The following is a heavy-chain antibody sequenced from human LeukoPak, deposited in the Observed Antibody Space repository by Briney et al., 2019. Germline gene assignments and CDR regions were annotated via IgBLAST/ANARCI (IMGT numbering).Heavy chain of an antibody. V-gene: IGHV1-46*01. J-gene: IGHJ4*02. CDR3: AREDMFYDYVSGTYPYFDF. CDR1: GYTFTSHY. Sequence: ASVKVSCKASGYTFTSHYMHWVRQAPGQGLEWMGVINPSGGGANYGQTFQGRVTMTRDTSTSTVYMELSSLRSEDSAVYYCAREDMFYDYVSGTYPYFDFWGQGILVIVSS. CDR2: INPSGGGA. D-gene: IGHD3-16*02.